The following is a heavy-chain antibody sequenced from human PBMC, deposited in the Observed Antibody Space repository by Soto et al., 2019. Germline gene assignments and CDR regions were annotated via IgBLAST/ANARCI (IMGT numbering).Heavy chain of an antibody. D-gene: IGHD1-1*01. CDR2: ISYDGSNK. V-gene: IGHV3-30-3*01. CDR1: GFTFSSYA. J-gene: IGHJ6*02. CDR3: ATDRLRYNWHDFPYYSYGMDV. Sequence: QVQLVESGGGVVQPGRSLRLSCAASGFTFSSYAMHWVRQAPGKGLEWVAVISYDGSNKYYADSVKGRFTISRDNSKKTRYLQMNSLRAEETAVYSCATDRLRYNWHDFPYYSYGMDVWGQGTTVTVSS.